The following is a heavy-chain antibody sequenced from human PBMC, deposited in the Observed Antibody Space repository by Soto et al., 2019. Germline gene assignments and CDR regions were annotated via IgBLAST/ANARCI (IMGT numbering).Heavy chain of an antibody. CDR3: AKAISSGPYMDV. Sequence: QVQLVESGGGVVQPGRSLRLSCAASGFTFSSYGMHWVRQAPGKGLEWVAVISYDGSNKYYADSVKGRFTISRDNSKNTLYLQMNSLRAEDTAVYYCAKAISSGPYMDVWGQGTTVTVSS. CDR2: ISYDGSNK. V-gene: IGHV3-30*18. J-gene: IGHJ6*02. CDR1: GFTFSSYG. D-gene: IGHD6-19*01.